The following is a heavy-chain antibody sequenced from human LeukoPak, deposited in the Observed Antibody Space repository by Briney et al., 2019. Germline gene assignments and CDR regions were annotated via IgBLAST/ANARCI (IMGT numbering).Heavy chain of an antibody. CDR2: ISSSSSYI. D-gene: IGHD3-22*01. CDR1: GFTFSSYS. Sequence: GGSLRLSCAASGFTFSSYSMNWVRQAPGKGLEWVSSISSSSSYIYYADSVKGRSTISRDNAKNSLYLQMTSLRAEDTAVYYCARDSQVTYYYDSSGYYSYWGQGTLVTVSS. CDR3: ARDSQVTYYYDSSGYYSY. J-gene: IGHJ4*02. V-gene: IGHV3-21*01.